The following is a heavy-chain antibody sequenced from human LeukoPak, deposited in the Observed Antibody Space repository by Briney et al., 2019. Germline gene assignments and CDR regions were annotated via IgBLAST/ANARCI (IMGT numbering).Heavy chain of an antibody. D-gene: IGHD1-26*01. CDR3: ARHGAFFDY. CDR1: GGSISSSSYY. J-gene: IGHJ4*02. Sequence: PSETLSLPCTVSGGSISSSSYYWGWIRQPPGKGLEWIGSIYYSGSTYYNPSLKSRVTISVDTSKNQFSLKLSSVTAADTAVYYCARHGAFFDYWGQGTLVTVSS. CDR2: IYYSGST. V-gene: IGHV4-39*01.